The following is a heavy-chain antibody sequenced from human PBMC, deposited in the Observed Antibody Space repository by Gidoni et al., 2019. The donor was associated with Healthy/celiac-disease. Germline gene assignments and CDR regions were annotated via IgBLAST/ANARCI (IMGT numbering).Heavy chain of an antibody. J-gene: IGHJ6*02. CDR1: GGSISSYY. Sequence: QVQLQESGPGLVKPSETLSLTCTVAGGSISSYYWSWIRQPAGKGLEWIGRIYTSGSTNYNPSLKSRVTMSVDTSKNQFSLKLSSVTAADTAVYYCARTKPLSSTADYYYYGMDVWGQGTTVTVSS. CDR3: ARTKPLSSTADYYYYGMDV. CDR2: IYTSGST. D-gene: IGHD6-13*01. V-gene: IGHV4-4*07.